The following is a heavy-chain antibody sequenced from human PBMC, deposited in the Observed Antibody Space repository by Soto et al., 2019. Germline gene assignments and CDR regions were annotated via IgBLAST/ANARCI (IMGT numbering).Heavy chain of an antibody. CDR1: GGSISSGDYY. D-gene: IGHD3-22*01. CDR2: IYYSGST. V-gene: IGHV4-30-4*01. CDR3: ARGRGRYNDSSGNDY. J-gene: IGHJ4*02. Sequence: SETLSLTCTVSGGSISSGDYYWSWIRQPPGKGLEWIGYIYYSGSTYYNPSLKSRVTISVDTSKNQFSLKLSSVTAADTAVYYCARGRGRYNDSSGNDYWGQGTLVTVSS.